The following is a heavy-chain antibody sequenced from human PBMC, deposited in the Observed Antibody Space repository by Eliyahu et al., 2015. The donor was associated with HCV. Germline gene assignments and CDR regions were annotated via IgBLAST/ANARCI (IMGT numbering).Heavy chain of an antibody. CDR2: IYYSGST. Sequence: QLQLQESGPGLVKPSETLSLTCTVSGGSISSSSYYWGWIRQPPGKGLEWIGSIYYSGSTYYNPSLKSRVTISVDTSKNQFSLKLSSVTAADTAVYYCARSDSTGWFDPWGQGTLVTVSS. CDR1: GGSISSSSYY. CDR3: ARSDSTGWFDP. V-gene: IGHV4-39*01. J-gene: IGHJ5*02. D-gene: IGHD2-2*01.